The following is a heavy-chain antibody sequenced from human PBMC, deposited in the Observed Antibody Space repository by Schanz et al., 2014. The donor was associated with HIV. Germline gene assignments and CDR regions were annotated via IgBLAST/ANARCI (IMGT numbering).Heavy chain of an antibody. V-gene: IGHV3-23*01. CDR3: VKAYSSGFSGAGS. J-gene: IGHJ5*02. CDR2: ISESGGRT. D-gene: IGHD5-18*01. CDR1: GFAFNNYA. Sequence: EVQLLESGGGFVQPGGSLRLSCAASGFAFNNYAMTWVRQAPGKGLEWVSSISESGGRTYYADTVNGRFTISRDNSRNALYLHMNSLRADDTAIYYCVKAYSSGFSGAGSWGQGALVTVSS.